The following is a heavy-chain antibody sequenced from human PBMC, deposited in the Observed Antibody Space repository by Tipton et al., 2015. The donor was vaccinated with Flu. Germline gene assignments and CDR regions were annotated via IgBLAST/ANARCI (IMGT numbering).Heavy chain of an antibody. CDR3: AREGRSIAARSDYYYYYGMDV. Sequence: LRLSCAVYGGSFSGYYWSWIRQPPGKGLEWIGEINHSGSTNYNPSLKSRVTISVDTSKNQFSLKLSSVTAADTAVYYCAREGRSIAARSDYYYYYGMDVWGQGTTVTVSS. CDR2: INHSGST. V-gene: IGHV4-34*01. J-gene: IGHJ6*02. D-gene: IGHD6-6*01. CDR1: GGSFSGYY.